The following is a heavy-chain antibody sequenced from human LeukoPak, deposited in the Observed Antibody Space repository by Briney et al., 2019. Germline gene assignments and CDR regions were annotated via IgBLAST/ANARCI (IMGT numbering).Heavy chain of an antibody. CDR2: ISYDGSNK. CDR3: ASSWGQQLVDWFDP. V-gene: IGHV3-30-3*01. Sequence: GRSLRLSCAASGFTFSSYAMHWVRQAPGKGLAWVAVISYDGSNKYYADSVKGRFTISRDNSKNTLYLQMNSLRAEDTAVYYCASSWGQQLVDWFDPWGQGTLVTVSS. D-gene: IGHD6-13*01. CDR1: GFTFSSYA. J-gene: IGHJ5*02.